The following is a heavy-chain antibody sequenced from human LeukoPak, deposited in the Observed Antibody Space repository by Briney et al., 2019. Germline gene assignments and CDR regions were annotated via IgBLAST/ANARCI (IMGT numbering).Heavy chain of an antibody. J-gene: IGHJ4*02. CDR1: GFTFSSYD. CDR2: IGTAGDT. CDR3: ARLLGYCSGGSCYGYFDY. V-gene: IGHV3-13*01. Sequence: PGGSLRLSCAASGFTFSSYDMHWVRQATGKGLEWVSAIGTAGDTYYPGSVKGRFTISRENAKNSLYLQMNSLRAGDTAVYYCARLLGYCSGGSCYGYFDYWGQGTLVTVSS. D-gene: IGHD2-15*01.